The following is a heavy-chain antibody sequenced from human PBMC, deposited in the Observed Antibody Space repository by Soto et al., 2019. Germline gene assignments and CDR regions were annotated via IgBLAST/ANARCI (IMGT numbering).Heavy chain of an antibody. J-gene: IGHJ6*02. CDR2: IYYSGST. CDR1: GGSISSGDYY. V-gene: IGHV4-30-4*01. Sequence: QVQLQESGPGLVKPSQTLSLTCTVSGGSISSGDYYWSWIRQPPGKGLEWIGYIYYSGSTYYNPSLKSLVTISVDTSKNQFSLKLSSVTAADTAVDYCAREAGLGYGMDVWGRGTTVTVSS. CDR3: AREAGLGYGMDV.